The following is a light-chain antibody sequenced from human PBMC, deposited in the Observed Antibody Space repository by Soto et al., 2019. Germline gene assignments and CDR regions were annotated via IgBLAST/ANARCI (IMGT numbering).Light chain of an antibody. CDR2: KVS. CDR3: SSYTSISTLYV. J-gene: IGLJ1*01. Sequence: QSVLTLPASVSGSPGQSITISCTGTNSDVGGYNYVSWYQQHPGKAPELMIYKVSHRPSGVSNRFSGSKSDNTASLTISGLQDEDEADYYCSSYTSISTLYVFGTGTKVTVL. V-gene: IGLV2-14*01. CDR1: NSDVGGYNY.